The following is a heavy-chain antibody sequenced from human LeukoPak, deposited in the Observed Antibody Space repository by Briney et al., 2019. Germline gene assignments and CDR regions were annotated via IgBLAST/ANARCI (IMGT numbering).Heavy chain of an antibody. CDR1: GGSISSSSYY. CDR3: ARQMGYFDILTPPVY. V-gene: IGHV4-39*01. D-gene: IGHD3-9*01. Sequence: SETLSLTCTVSGGSISSSSYYWGWIRQPPGKGLEWIGSIYYSGSTYYNPPLKSRVTISVDTSKNQFSLKLSSVTAADTAVYYCARQMGYFDILTPPVYWGQGTLVTVSS. J-gene: IGHJ4*02. CDR2: IYYSGST.